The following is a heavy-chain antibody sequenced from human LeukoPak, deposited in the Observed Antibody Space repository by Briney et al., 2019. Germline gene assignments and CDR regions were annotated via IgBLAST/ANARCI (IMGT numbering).Heavy chain of an antibody. V-gene: IGHV3-21*01. CDR1: GFSFSDAW. Sequence: GGSLRLSCAASGFSFSDAWMNWVRQAPGKGLEWVSSISSSSSYTYYADSVKGRFTISRDNAKNSLYLQMNSLRAEDTAVYYCAKSIAAAVYDVFDMGAKGKRVTV. CDR3: AKSIAAAVYDVFDM. D-gene: IGHD6-13*01. J-gene: IGHJ3*02. CDR2: ISSSSSYT.